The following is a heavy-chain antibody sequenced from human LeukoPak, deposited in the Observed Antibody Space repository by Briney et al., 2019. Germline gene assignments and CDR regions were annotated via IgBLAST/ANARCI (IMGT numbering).Heavy chain of an antibody. J-gene: IGHJ5*02. D-gene: IGHD6-19*01. CDR2: IKTDGTVT. Sequence: GGSLTLFCAASGFTFSKYWKLWVRQAPGKGLESVSRIKTDGTVTAYADSVKGRFTVSRDNADNTMFLQMNSVRDEDTAVYYCATKQWLAPPPASWGQGTPVTVSS. CDR3: ATKQWLAPPPAS. V-gene: IGHV3-74*01. CDR1: GFTFSKYW.